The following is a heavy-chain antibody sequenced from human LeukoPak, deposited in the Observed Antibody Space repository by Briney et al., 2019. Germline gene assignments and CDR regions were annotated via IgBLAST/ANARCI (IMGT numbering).Heavy chain of an antibody. CDR1: GFTFSSYS. CDR3: ARALRGYSGYDDGMDV. V-gene: IGHV3-21*01. J-gene: IGHJ6*02. D-gene: IGHD5-12*01. Sequence: GGSLRLSCAASGFTFSSYSMNWVRQAPGKGLEWVSSISSSSSYIYYADSVKGRFTISRDNAKNLLYLQMNSLRAEDTAVYYCARALRGYSGYDDGMDVWGQGTTVTVSS. CDR2: ISSSSSYI.